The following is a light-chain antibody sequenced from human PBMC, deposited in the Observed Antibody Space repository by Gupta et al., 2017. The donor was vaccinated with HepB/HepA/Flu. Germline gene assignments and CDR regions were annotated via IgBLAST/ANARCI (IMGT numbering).Light chain of an antibody. V-gene: IGKV1-9*01. CDR3: QQLNSYPL. CDR1: QGIYSY. Sequence: DIHLTQSPSFLSASVGDRVTISCRASQGIYSYLAWYQQKPGKAPKLLIYAASTLQSGVPSRFSGSGSGTEFTLTINSPQPEDFATYYCQQLNSYPLFGGGTKVEIK. J-gene: IGKJ4*01. CDR2: AAS.